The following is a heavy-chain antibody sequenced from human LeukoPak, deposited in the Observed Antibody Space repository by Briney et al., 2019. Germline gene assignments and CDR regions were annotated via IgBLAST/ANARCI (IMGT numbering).Heavy chain of an antibody. V-gene: IGHV1-8*01. Sequence: ASVKLSCKASGYTFTSYDINWVRQATGQGLEWMGWMNPNSGNTGYAQKFQGRVTMTRNTSISTAYMELSSLRSEDTAVYYCVTAPRVGGNDGPFDYWGQGTLVTVSS. D-gene: IGHD1-26*01. J-gene: IGHJ4*02. CDR2: MNPNSGNT. CDR1: GYTFTSYD. CDR3: VTAPRVGGNDGPFDY.